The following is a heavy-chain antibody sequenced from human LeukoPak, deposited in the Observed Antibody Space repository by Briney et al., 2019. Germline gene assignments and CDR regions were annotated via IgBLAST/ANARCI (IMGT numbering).Heavy chain of an antibody. V-gene: IGHV1-69*13. J-gene: IGHJ4*02. D-gene: IGHD3-10*01. CDR2: IIPIFGTA. Sequence: ASVKVSCKASGYTFTGYYMHWVRQAPGQGLEWMGGIIPIFGTASYAQKFQGRVTITADESTSTAYMELSSLRSEDTAVYYCARDAMVRGVIPFFDYWGQGTLVTVSS. CDR1: GYTFTGYY. CDR3: ARDAMVRGVIPFFDY.